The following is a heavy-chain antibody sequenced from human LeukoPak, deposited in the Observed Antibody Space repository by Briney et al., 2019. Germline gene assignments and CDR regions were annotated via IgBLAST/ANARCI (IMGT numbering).Heavy chain of an antibody. CDR1: YW. Sequence: YWSWIRQPAGKGLEGMGIIYPGDSDTRYSPSFQGQVTISADKSISTAYLQWSSLKASDTAIYYCARRGYSYYGHDYWGQGTLVTVSS. CDR3: ARRGYSYYGHDY. CDR2: IYPGDSDT. D-gene: IGHD1-26*01. V-gene: IGHV5-51*01. J-gene: IGHJ4*02.